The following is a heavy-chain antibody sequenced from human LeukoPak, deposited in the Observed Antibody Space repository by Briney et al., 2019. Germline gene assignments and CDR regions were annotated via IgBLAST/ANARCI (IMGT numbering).Heavy chain of an antibody. Sequence: PGGSLRLSCAASGFTFSSYWMGWVRQAPGKGLEWVANIKQDGSEKYYVDSVKGRFTISRDNAKNSLYLQMNSLRAEDTAVYYCARDLMVVAATPGAYWGQGTLVTVSS. J-gene: IGHJ4*02. V-gene: IGHV3-7*01. CDR1: GFTFSSYW. CDR3: ARDLMVVAATPGAY. CDR2: IKQDGSEK. D-gene: IGHD2-15*01.